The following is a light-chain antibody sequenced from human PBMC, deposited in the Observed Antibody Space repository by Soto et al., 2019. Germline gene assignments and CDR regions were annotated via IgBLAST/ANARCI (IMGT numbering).Light chain of an antibody. Sequence: QSVLTQPPSASGTPGQRVTISCSGTSSNIGTYTVNWYQQLPGTAPKLLIYDNNKRPSGIPDRFSGSKSGTSATLGITGLQTGDEADYYCGTWDSSLSAGVFGTGTKLTVL. J-gene: IGLJ1*01. CDR2: DNN. CDR1: SSNIGTYT. V-gene: IGLV1-51*01. CDR3: GTWDSSLSAGV.